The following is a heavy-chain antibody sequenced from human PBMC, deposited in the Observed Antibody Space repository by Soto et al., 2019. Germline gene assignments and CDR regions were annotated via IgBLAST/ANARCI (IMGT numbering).Heavy chain of an antibody. V-gene: IGHV3-30-3*01. CDR1: GFTFSSYA. CDR3: ASPFPRSGSYWKGGDAFDI. J-gene: IGHJ3*02. Sequence: GGSLRLSCAASGFTFSSYAMHWVRQAPGKGLEWVAVISYDGSNKYYADSVKGRFTISRDNSKNTLYLQMNSLRAEDTAVYYCASPFPRSGSYWKGGDAFDIWGQGTMVTVSS. CDR2: ISYDGSNK. D-gene: IGHD1-26*01.